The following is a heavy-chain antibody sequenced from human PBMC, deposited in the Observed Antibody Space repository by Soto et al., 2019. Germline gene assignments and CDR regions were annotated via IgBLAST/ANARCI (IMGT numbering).Heavy chain of an antibody. D-gene: IGHD3-9*01. CDR1: GGTFSSYA. Sequence: QVQLVQSGAEVKKPGSWVKVSCKASGGTFSSYAISWVRQAPGQGLEWMGGIIPIFGTANYAQKFQGRVTITADESTSTAYMELSSLRSEDTAVYYCATAQAADIQKDGGAFDIWGQGTMVTVSS. V-gene: IGHV1-69*01. J-gene: IGHJ3*02. CDR3: ATAQAADIQKDGGAFDI. CDR2: IIPIFGTA.